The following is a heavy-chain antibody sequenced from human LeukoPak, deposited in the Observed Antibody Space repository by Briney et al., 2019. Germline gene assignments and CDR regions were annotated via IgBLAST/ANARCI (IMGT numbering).Heavy chain of an antibody. CDR3: ARVPNQLWLLHWFDP. V-gene: IGHV3-20*04. CDR1: GFTFDDYG. D-gene: IGHD5-18*01. CDR2: INWNGGST. Sequence: GGSLRLSCAVSGFTFDDYGMSWVRQAPGKGLKWVSAINWNGGSTGYADSVKGRFTISRDNAKNSLYLRMNSLRAEDTALYYCARVPNQLWLLHWFDPWGQGTLVTVSS. J-gene: IGHJ5*02.